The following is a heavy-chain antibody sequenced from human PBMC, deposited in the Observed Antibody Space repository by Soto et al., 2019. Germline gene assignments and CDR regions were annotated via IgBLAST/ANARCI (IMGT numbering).Heavy chain of an antibody. Sequence: EVQLVESGGGLVQPGGSLRLSCAASGFSFSNYGMHWVRRAPGKGLEWISYISSSSSSMYYTDSVKSRFTITRDKAKNSLYLQMNSLRAEDTAVYYCARDPRYCSGGDCYSSYYYYYMDVWGKGTTVTVSS. CDR3: ARDPRYCSGGDCYSSYYYYYMDV. CDR2: ISSSSSSM. J-gene: IGHJ6*03. D-gene: IGHD2-15*01. CDR1: GFSFSNYG. V-gene: IGHV3-48*01.